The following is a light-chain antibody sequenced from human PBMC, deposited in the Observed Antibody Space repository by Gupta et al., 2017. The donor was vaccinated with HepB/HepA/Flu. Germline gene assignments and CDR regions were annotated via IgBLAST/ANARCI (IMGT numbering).Light chain of an antibody. Sequence: EIVLTQSPGTLSLSPGERATLSCRASQSVTSYLAWYQQKPGQAPRLLIYGASSRATGIPDRFSGSGSGTDFTLTISRLEPEDFAVYYCQLYNTSPTWTVGQGTKVEIK. J-gene: IGKJ1*01. CDR2: GAS. V-gene: IGKV3-20*01. CDR1: QSVTSY. CDR3: QLYNTSPTWT.